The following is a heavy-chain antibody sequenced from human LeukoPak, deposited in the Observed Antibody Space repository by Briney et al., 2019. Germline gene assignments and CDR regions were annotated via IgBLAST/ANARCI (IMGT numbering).Heavy chain of an antibody. J-gene: IGHJ4*02. Sequence: GGSLRLSCATSGFIFSSDSMIWVRQAPGKGLEWVSSISSTGAYIYYADSVKGRFTISRDNSKNTLYLQMNSLRAEDTAVYYCAKDSYSSSWIEPFDYWGQGTLVTVSS. CDR2: ISSTGAYI. D-gene: IGHD6-13*01. CDR1: GFIFSSDS. CDR3: AKDSYSSSWIEPFDY. V-gene: IGHV3-21*04.